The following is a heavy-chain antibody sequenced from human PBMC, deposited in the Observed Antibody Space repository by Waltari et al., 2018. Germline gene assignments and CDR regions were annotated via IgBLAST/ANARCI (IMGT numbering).Heavy chain of an antibody. CDR1: GSTFCTHT. D-gene: IGHD2-21*01. V-gene: IGHV3-21*01. CDR3: ARDGCGGDCYSDY. Sequence: EVQLVESGVGLVKPGGSLILPCASSGSTFCTHTLTWVRKAPGKGLEGVSSISSSSSYIYYADSVKGRFTISRDNAKNSLYRQMNSLRAEDTAVYYCARDGCGGDCYSDYWGQGTLVTVSS. CDR2: ISSSSSYI. J-gene: IGHJ4*02.